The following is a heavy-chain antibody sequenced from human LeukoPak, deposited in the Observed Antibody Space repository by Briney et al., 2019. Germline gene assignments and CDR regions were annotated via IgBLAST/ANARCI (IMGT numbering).Heavy chain of an antibody. Sequence: GGSLRLSCAASGFTFSSYWMSWVRQAPGKGLEWVGNINQDGSEKYYVDSVKGRFTISRDNAKDSLYLQMNSLRAEDTAVYYCARDPGSGYEEHFDYWGQGTLVTVSS. J-gene: IGHJ4*02. CDR1: GFTFSSYW. D-gene: IGHD5-12*01. CDR3: ARDPGSGYEEHFDY. CDR2: INQDGSEK. V-gene: IGHV3-7*03.